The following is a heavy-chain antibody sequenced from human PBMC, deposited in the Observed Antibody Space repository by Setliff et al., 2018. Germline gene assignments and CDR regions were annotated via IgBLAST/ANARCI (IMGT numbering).Heavy chain of an antibody. CDR1: GYTLIELS. V-gene: IGHV1-24*01. J-gene: IGHJ6*04. Sequence: ASVKVSCKASGYTLIELSMHWVRQAPGKGLEWMGGFDPEDGETIYAQKFQGRVTMTEDTSTDTAYMELSSLRSEDTAVYYCATGFVGFGVVPRALDVWGKGTTVTVSS. D-gene: IGHD3-3*01. CDR3: ATGFVGFGVVPRALDV. CDR2: FDPEDGET.